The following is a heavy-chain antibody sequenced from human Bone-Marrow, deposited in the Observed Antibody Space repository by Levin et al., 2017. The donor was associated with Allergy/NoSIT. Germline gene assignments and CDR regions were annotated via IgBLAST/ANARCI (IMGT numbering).Heavy chain of an antibody. CDR2: IYYSGST. CDR1: GGPISTTDSY. Sequence: PSETLSLTCTVSGGPISTTDSYWSWIRQPPGKGLEWIGYIYYSGSTYYNPSLKSRVTISVDTAKNQFSLKLNSVTAADTAVYYCARADFWSAYNNWFDPWGQGALVTVSS. CDR3: ARADFWSAYNNWFDP. J-gene: IGHJ5*02. V-gene: IGHV4-30-4*01. D-gene: IGHD3-3*01.